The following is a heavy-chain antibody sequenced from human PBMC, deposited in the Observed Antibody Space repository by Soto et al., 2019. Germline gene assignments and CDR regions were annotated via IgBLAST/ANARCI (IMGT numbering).Heavy chain of an antibody. CDR3: AKDSPSYDSSGYYYLFGLWPRTKPDY. Sequence: GGSLRLSCAASGFTFSSYAMSWVRQAPGKGLEWVSAISGSGGSTYYADSVKGRFTISRDNSKNTLYLQMNSLRAEDTAVYYCAKDSPSYDSSGYYYLFGLWPRTKPDYWGQGTLVTVSS. V-gene: IGHV3-23*01. CDR1: GFTFSSYA. J-gene: IGHJ4*02. D-gene: IGHD3-22*01. CDR2: ISGSGGST.